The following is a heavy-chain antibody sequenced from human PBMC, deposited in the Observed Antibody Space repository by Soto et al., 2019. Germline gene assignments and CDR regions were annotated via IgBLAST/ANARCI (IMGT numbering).Heavy chain of an antibody. CDR3: AIGYYDFWSGDLGAKGYYYGMDG. D-gene: IGHD3-3*01. V-gene: IGHV4-59*01. J-gene: IGHJ6*02. CDR2: IYYSGST. Sequence: PSETLSLTCTVSGGSISSYYWSWIRQPPGKGLEWIGYIYYSGSTNYNPSPKSRVTISVDTSKNQFSLKLSSVTAADTAVYYCAIGYYDFWSGDLGAKGYYYGMDGWGQGTSVTVSS. CDR1: GGSISSYY.